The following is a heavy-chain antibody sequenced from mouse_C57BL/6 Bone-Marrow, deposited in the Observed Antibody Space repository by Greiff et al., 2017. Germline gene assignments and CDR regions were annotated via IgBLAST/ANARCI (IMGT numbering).Heavy chain of an antibody. CDR2: ISYDGSN. CDR3: ARDGFYYDYDVAWFAY. V-gene: IGHV3-6*01. Sequence: EVQLQQSGPGLVKPSQSLSLTCSVTGYSITSGYYWNWIRQFPGNKLEWMGYISYDGSNNYNPSLKNLISITRDTSKNLFFLKLNSVTTEATATYYCARDGFYYDYDVAWFAYWGQGTLVTVSA. J-gene: IGHJ3*01. D-gene: IGHD2-4*01. CDR1: GYSITSGYY.